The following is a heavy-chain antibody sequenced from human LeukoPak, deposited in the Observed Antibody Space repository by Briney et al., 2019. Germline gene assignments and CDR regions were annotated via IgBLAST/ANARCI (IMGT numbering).Heavy chain of an antibody. CDR2: INPNSGGT. J-gene: IGHJ4*02. CDR1: GYTFTGYY. V-gene: IGHV1-2*02. Sequence: ASVKVSCKASGYTFTGYYMHWVRQAPGQGLEWMGWINPNSGGTNYAQKFQGRVTMTRDTSISTAYMELSRLRSDDTAVYYCAYDSSGYDYYFDYWGQGTLVTVS. D-gene: IGHD3-22*01. CDR3: AYDSSGYDYYFDY.